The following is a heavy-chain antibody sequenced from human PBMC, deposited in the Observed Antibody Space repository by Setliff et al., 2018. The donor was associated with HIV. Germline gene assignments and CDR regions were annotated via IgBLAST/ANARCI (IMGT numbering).Heavy chain of an antibody. V-gene: IGHV1-8*01. J-gene: IGHJ5*02. CDR3: ARGRSRWKDLIYPWFAP. CDR1: GYTFSDFD. D-gene: IGHD1-1*01. CDR2: MNPKSGHS. Sequence: SVKVSCKASGYTFSDFDINWVRQATGQGLEWMGWMNPKSGHSGYGQKFQGRVTMTRDNSITTAYMELSSLTSEDTAVYYCARGRSRWKDLIYPWFAPWGQGSLVTVSS.